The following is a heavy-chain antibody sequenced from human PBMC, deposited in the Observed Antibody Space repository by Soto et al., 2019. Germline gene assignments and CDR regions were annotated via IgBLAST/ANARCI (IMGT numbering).Heavy chain of an antibody. V-gene: IGHV1-58*01. D-gene: IGHD5-18*01. Sequence: GASVKVSCKTSGFIFTSSAVQWVRQARGQRLECMGRIVVGSGNTDYAQKFHKRVILTRDMSTSTVYMELSSLSFEDTAVYYCATRSDVDTAMVWPPNDAFDIWGQGTMVTVSS. CDR3: ATRSDVDTAMVWPPNDAFDI. J-gene: IGHJ3*02. CDR2: IVVGSGNT. CDR1: GFIFTSSA.